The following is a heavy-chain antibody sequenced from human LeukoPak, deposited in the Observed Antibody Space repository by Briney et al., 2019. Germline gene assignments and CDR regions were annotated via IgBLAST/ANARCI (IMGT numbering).Heavy chain of an antibody. Sequence: QPGGSLRLSCAASGFTFDDYGMSWVRQAPGKGLEWVSGINWNGGSTGYADSVKGRFTISRDNAKNSLYLQMNSLRAEDTALYHCARDASYDYVWGSYSYWGQGTLVTVSS. CDR3: ARDASYDYVWGSYSY. CDR1: GFTFDDYG. V-gene: IGHV3-20*01. CDR2: INWNGGST. D-gene: IGHD3-16*01. J-gene: IGHJ4*02.